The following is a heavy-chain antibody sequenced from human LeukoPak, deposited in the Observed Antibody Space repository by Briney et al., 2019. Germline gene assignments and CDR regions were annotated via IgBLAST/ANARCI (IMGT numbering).Heavy chain of an antibody. V-gene: IGHV4-61*02. J-gene: IGHJ4*02. CDR3: ARGLRYFDWFDY. CDR2: MYTSGSA. CDR1: GGSIRSGNYY. D-gene: IGHD3-9*01. Sequence: SETLSLTCTVSGGSIRSGNYYWSWIRQPAGKGLEWIGRMYTSGSADYNPSLKSRVTISVDTSKNQFSLKLSSVTAADTAVYYCARGLRYFDWFDYWGQGTLVTVSS.